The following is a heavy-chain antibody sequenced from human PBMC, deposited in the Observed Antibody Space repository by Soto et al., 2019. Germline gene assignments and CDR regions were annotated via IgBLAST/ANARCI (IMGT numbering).Heavy chain of an antibody. CDR1: GFTVCSNY. CDR2: IYSGGST. CDR3: ARSQKYQLVDYFDY. D-gene: IGHD2-2*01. J-gene: IGHJ4*02. V-gene: IGHV3-53*01. Sequence: EVQLVESGGGLIQPGGSLRLSCAASGFTVCSNYMSWVRQAPGKGLEWVSVIYSGGSTYYADSVKGRFTISRDNSKNTLYLQMNSLRAEDTAVYYCARSQKYQLVDYFDYWGQGTLVTVSS.